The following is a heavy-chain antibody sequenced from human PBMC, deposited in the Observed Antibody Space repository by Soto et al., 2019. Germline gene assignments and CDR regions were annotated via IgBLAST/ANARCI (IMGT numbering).Heavy chain of an antibody. Sequence: QVQLVQSGAEVKKPGSSVKVSCKASGGTFSSYAISWVRQAPGQGLEWMGGIIHIFGTANYAQKFQGRVTITADEATSTAYRDLSSLRSEDTAVYYCARDLWRTAVTRNYYYYYGIDVWGQGTTVTVSS. D-gene: IGHD4-17*01. V-gene: IGHV1-69*01. J-gene: IGHJ6*02. CDR1: GGTFSSYA. CDR3: ARDLWRTAVTRNYYYYYGIDV. CDR2: IIHIFGTA.